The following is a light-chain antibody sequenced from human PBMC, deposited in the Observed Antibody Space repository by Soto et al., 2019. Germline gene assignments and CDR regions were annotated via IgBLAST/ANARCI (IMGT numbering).Light chain of an antibody. CDR3: QKRSNWPT. CDR1: QSVSSY. CDR2: DAS. V-gene: IGKV3-11*01. J-gene: IGKJ4*01. Sequence: EIVLTQSPATLSLSPGERATLSCRASQSVSSYLAWYKQKPGNAPRLLIYDASNRATGIPARFSGSESGTDFTLTLSSLEPADFAVYYCQKRSNWPTFGRGTKVEIK.